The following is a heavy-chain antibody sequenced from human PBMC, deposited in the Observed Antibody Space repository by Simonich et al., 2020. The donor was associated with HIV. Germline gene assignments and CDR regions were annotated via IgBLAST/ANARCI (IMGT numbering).Heavy chain of an antibody. CDR3: ARGGWELHGGAFDI. V-gene: IGHV3-33*01. CDR2: IWYDGSNK. J-gene: IGHJ3*02. Sequence: QVQLVESGGGVVQPGRSLRLSCAASGFTFDSYGMHWVRQAPDKGLKWVAGIWYDGSNKYYADSVKGRFTISSDNSKNTLSLQMNSLRAEDTAFYYCARGGWELHGGAFDIWGQGTMVTVSS. D-gene: IGHD1-26*01. CDR1: GFTFDSYG.